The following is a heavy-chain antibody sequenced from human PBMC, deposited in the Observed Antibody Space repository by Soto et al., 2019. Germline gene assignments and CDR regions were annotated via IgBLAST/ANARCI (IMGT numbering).Heavy chain of an antibody. D-gene: IGHD6-13*01. J-gene: IGHJ6*04. Sequence: ASVKVSCKASGYTFTRYDINWVRQATGQGLEWTGIINANGGSTSYAQKFQGRVTMTRDTSTSTGYMELSSLRCEDTAVYYCDTGEGKQLMDVWGKGTTVTVSS. V-gene: IGHV1-46*03. CDR2: INANGGST. CDR3: DTGEGKQLMDV. CDR1: GYTFTRYD.